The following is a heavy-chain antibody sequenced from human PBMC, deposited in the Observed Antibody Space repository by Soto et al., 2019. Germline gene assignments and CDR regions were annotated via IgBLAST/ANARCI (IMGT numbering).Heavy chain of an antibody. Sequence: XGSLRLTCAASGFSFSSYAEHWVRQAPGKGLEWVAVISYDGSNKYYADSVKGRFTISRDNSKNTLYLQMNSLRAEDTAVYYCARDKHYYDSSGYSPFDHWGQGTLVTVSS. CDR1: GFSFSSYA. D-gene: IGHD3-22*01. CDR2: ISYDGSNK. V-gene: IGHV3-30-3*01. J-gene: IGHJ4*02. CDR3: ARDKHYYDSSGYSPFDH.